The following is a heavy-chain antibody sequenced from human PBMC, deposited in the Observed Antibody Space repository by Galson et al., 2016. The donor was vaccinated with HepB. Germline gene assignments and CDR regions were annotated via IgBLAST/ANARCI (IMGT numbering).Heavy chain of an antibody. V-gene: IGHV3-11*01. J-gene: IGHJ4*02. CDR2: ITDSADTK. CDR3: VSPGESCSSTSCFAVARF. CDR1: GFTFSDSY. D-gene: IGHD2-2*01. Sequence: SLRLSCAASGFTFSDSYMSWIGKAPGKGLEWISYITDSADTKYYAASVKGRFTISRDNARMSLSLHMTNLRSEDTAVYYSVSPGESCSSTSCFAVARFWGQGTLVTVSS.